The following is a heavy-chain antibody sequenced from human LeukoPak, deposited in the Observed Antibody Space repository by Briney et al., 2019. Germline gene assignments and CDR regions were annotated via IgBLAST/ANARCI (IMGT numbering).Heavy chain of an antibody. D-gene: IGHD3-10*01. Sequence: GGSLRLSCAASGFTFSSYSMNWVRQAPGKGLEWVSYISSSSSTIYYADSVKGRFTISRDNAKNSLYLQMNSLRVEDTAVFYCAKVAKYYYGSETYYFFEHWGQGTPVTASS. CDR3: AKVAKYYYGSETYYFFEH. V-gene: IGHV3-48*01. CDR1: GFTFSSYS. J-gene: IGHJ4*02. CDR2: ISSSSSTI.